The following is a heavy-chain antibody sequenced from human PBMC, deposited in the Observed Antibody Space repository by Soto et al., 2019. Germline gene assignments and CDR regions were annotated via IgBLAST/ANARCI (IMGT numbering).Heavy chain of an antibody. D-gene: IGHD4-17*01. CDR2: IYYSGGT. CDR3: ARHASTTVTYYFDY. J-gene: IGHJ4*02. Sequence: PSETLSLTCTVSGGSISSSSDYWGWIRQPPGKGLEWIGSIYYSGGTYYNPSLKSRVTISVDTSKNQFSLKLSSVTAADTAVYYCARHASTTVTYYFDYWGQGTLVTVSS. V-gene: IGHV4-39*01. CDR1: GGSISSSSDY.